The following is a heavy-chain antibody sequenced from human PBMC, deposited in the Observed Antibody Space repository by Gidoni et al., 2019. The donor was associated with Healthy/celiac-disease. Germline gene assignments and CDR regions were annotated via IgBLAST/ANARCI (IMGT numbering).Heavy chain of an antibody. V-gene: IGHV3-30*18. Sequence: RVAVISYDGRNKYYADSVKGRFTISRDNSKNTLYLQMNSLRAEDTAVYYCAKDPSRGIAASYFDYWGQGTLVTVSS. CDR3: AKDPSRGIAASYFDY. J-gene: IGHJ4*02. D-gene: IGHD6-13*01. CDR2: ISYDGRNK.